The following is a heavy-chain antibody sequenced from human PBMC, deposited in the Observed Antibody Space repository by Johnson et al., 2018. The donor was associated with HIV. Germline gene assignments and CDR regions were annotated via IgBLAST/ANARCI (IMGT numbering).Heavy chain of an antibody. CDR2: ISYNGSHK. CDR3: ARAPPGWELPDI. V-gene: IGHV3-30*04. Sequence: QMQLVESGGGLVQPGRSLRLSCAASGFTFSSYAMHWVRQAPGKGLEWVAVISYNGSHKYYVDSVKGRFTISRDNAKNSLYLQMNSLRAEDTAVYYCARAPPGWELPDIWGQGTMVTVSS. J-gene: IGHJ3*02. CDR1: GFTFSSYA. D-gene: IGHD1-26*01.